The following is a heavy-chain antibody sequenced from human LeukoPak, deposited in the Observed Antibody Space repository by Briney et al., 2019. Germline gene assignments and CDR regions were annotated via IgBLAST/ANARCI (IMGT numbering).Heavy chain of an antibody. D-gene: IGHD6-19*01. CDR2: IIPIFGTA. Sequence: GASVKVSCKASGGTFSSYAISWVRQAPGQGLEWMGGIIPIFGTANYAQKFQGRVTITTDESTSTAYMELSSLGSEDTAVYYCARSRGYRSENDYWGQGTLVTVSS. J-gene: IGHJ4*02. CDR1: GGTFSSYA. CDR3: ARSRGYRSENDY. V-gene: IGHV1-69*05.